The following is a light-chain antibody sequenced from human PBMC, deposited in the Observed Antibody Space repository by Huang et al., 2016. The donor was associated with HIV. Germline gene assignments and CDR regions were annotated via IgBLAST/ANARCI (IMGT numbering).Light chain of an antibody. CDR2: KAS. CDR1: HRISSW. V-gene: IGKV1-5*03. CDR3: QQQWT. Sequence: DIQMTQSPSTLSAFVGVRVTITCRTSHRISSWLAWYQQKPGKAPNLLISKASNLESGVPSRFSGNGSGTEFTLTISGLQPDDLATYYCQQQWTFGQGTKVEI. J-gene: IGKJ1*01.